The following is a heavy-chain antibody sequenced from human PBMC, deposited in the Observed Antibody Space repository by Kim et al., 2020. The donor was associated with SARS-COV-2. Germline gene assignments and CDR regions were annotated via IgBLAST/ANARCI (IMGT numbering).Heavy chain of an antibody. CDR3: ARPRRQWLPYYDY. V-gene: IGHV3-64*01. CDR1: GFTFSSYA. D-gene: IGHD6-19*01. Sequence: GGSLRLSCAASGFTFSSYAMHWVRQAPGKGLEYVSAISSNGGSTYYANSVKGRFTISRDNSKNTLYLQMGSLRAEDMAVYYCARPRRQWLPYYDYWGQGTLVTVSS. J-gene: IGHJ4*02. CDR2: ISSNGGST.